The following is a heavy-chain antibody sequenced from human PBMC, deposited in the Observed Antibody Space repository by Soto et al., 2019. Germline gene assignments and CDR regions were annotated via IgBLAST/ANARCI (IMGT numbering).Heavy chain of an antibody. CDR1: GDTFSIYT. CDR3: AMDRDNSNWPNFDS. J-gene: IGHJ4*02. D-gene: IGHD6-13*01. V-gene: IGHV1-69*02. CDR2: VLPFLDIT. Sequence: QVQLVQSGSEVKKPGSSVRVSCKTSGDTFSIYTISWVRQAPGQGREWMGRVLPFLDITSYSQRFQGRVTITADRSTTTAYMELTSLRSEDTAVYYCAMDRDNSNWPNFDSWGQGTLVTVFS.